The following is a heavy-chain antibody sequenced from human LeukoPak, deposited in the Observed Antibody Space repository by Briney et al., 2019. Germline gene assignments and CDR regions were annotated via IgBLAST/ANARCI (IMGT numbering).Heavy chain of an antibody. V-gene: IGHV3-7*01. Sequence: GGSLRLSCAASGFTFTTYWMAWVRQAPGKGLEWVANIKQDGSEAYYMDSVKGRFTIPRDNAKNLLYLQMSSLRDDDTALYYCARIAAAVPDQWGQGTLVTVSS. CDR1: GFTFTTYW. CDR3: ARIAAAVPDQ. J-gene: IGHJ5*02. D-gene: IGHD6-13*01. CDR2: IKQDGSEA.